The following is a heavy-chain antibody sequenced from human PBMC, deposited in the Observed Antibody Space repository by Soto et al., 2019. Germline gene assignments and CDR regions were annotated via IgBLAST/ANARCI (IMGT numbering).Heavy chain of an antibody. Sequence: ASVKVSCKASGGTFSSYAISWVRQAPGQGLEWMGGIIPIFGTANYVQKFQGRVTITADESTSTAYMELSSLRSEDTAVYYCATTPTSGPDSNYILRGNPLLLGWFDPWGQGTLVTVSS. CDR2: IIPIFGTA. CDR3: ATTPTSGPDSNYILRGNPLLLGWFDP. D-gene: IGHD4-4*01. J-gene: IGHJ5*02. CDR1: GGTFSSYA. V-gene: IGHV1-69*13.